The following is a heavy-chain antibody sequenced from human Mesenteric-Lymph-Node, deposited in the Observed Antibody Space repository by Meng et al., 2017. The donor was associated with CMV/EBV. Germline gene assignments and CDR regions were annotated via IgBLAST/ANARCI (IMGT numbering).Heavy chain of an antibody. D-gene: IGHD2-8*01. CDR1: GGSLRTHY. CDR3: ARGDLGYCTNTRPVSHLGYYFDY. CDR2: IYQSGST. J-gene: IGHJ4*02. V-gene: IGHV4-34*01. Sequence: GSLRLSCAVSGGSLRTHYWSWIRQPPGKGLEWIGEIYQSGSTNYNPSLKSRVTISIDTSKNQFSLKLRSVTAADTAVYYCARGDLGYCTNTRPVSHLGYYFDYWGRGTLVTVSS.